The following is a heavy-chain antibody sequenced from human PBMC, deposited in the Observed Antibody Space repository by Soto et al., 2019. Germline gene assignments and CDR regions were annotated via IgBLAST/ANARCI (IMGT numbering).Heavy chain of an antibody. V-gene: IGHV4-31*03. D-gene: IGHD5-12*01. J-gene: IGHJ3*02. CDR2: IYYSGST. CDR1: DGSISSCCYY. Sequence: SETLSLTFTVSDGSISSCCYYWSWIRQHPGKGLEWIGYIYYSGSTYYNPSLKSRVTISVDTSKNQFSLKLSSVAAADTAVYYCAREVVEMATIFAFDIWGQGTMVTVSS. CDR3: AREVVEMATIFAFDI.